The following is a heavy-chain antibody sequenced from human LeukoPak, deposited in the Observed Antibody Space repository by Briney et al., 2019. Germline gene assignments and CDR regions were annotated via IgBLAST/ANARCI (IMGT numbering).Heavy chain of an antibody. Sequence: GSLRLSCEASGFTFSGNWMRWVRQPPGKGLEWIGQIHHSGPHYNPSLKSRVTISMDTSKNQFSLELTSVTAADTAIYYCARNDDFSLDSWGQGTLVTVSS. D-gene: IGHD3/OR15-3a*01. J-gene: IGHJ1*01. CDR1: GFTFSGNW. CDR3: ARNDDFSLDS. CDR2: IHHSGP. V-gene: IGHV4/OR15-8*01.